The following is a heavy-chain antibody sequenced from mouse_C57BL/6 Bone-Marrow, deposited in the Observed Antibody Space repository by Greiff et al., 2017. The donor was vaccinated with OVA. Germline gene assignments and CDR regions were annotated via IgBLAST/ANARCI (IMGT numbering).Heavy chain of an antibody. Sequence: VQLVESGPGLVEPSQSLSITCTVSGFSLTSSGVDWVRQPPGKGLEWLGVIWGGGSSTYKSALMSRLSISKDNSKSKVLLKMNSLQTDDTAMYYCAKEGYGEGEAIDYWGQGTSVTVSA. CDR1: GFSLTSSG. CDR2: IWGGGSS. J-gene: IGHJ4*01. V-gene: IGHV2-9*01. CDR3: AKEGYGEGEAIDY. D-gene: IGHD2-14*01.